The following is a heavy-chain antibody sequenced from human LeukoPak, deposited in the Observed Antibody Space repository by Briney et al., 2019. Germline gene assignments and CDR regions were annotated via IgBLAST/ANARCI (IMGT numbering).Heavy chain of an antibody. J-gene: IGHJ4*02. CDR3: ARVEGRFYGSGSYRGFDY. V-gene: IGHV3-30*04. CDR2: ISYDGSNK. D-gene: IGHD3-10*01. Sequence: GGSLRLSCAASGFTFSSYAMHWGRQAPGKGLEWVAVISYDGSNKYYADSLKGGFTISRDNSKNTMYMQMNRLRAEETAVYYCARVEGRFYGSGSYRGFDYWGQGTLVTVSS. CDR1: GFTFSSYA.